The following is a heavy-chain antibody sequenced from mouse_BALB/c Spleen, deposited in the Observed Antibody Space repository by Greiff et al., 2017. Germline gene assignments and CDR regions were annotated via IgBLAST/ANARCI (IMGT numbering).Heavy chain of an antibody. CDR1: GYTFTSYW. J-gene: IGHJ2*01. V-gene: IGHV1-87*01. CDR2: IYPGDGDT. CDR3: ARAGTFDY. D-gene: IGHD4-1*01. Sequence: QVQLQQSGAELARPGASVKLSCKASGYTFTSYWMQWVKQRPGQGLEWIGAIYPGDGDTRYTQKFKGKATLTADKSSSTAYMQLSSLASEDSAVYYCARAGTFDYWGQGTTLTVSS.